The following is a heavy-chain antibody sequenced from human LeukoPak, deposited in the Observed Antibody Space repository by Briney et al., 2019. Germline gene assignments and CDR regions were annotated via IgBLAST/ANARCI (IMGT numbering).Heavy chain of an antibody. J-gene: IGHJ3*02. V-gene: IGHV3-23*01. Sequence: GGSLRLSCAASGFTFSNACMSWVRQAPGKGLEWVSAISGSGGSTYYADSVKGRFTISRDNSKNTLYLQMNSLRAEDTAVYYCAKARSGWYLFYAFDIWGQGTMVTVSS. CDR3: AKARSGWYLFYAFDI. D-gene: IGHD6-19*01. CDR1: GFTFSNAC. CDR2: ISGSGGST.